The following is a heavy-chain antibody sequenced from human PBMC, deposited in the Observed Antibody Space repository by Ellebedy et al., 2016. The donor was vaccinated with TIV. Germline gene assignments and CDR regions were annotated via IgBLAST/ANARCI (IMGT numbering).Heavy chain of an antibody. J-gene: IGHJ4*02. CDR1: GFIFDDYD. Sequence: GESLKISCAASGFIFDDYDMSWVRQAPGKGLEWVSGINWNGTSTGYADSVKGRFTISRDNSKNTLFLQMNNLRAEDTAVYYCAREVSSGWYYFDNWGQGALVTVSS. CDR2: INWNGTST. V-gene: IGHV3-20*04. CDR3: AREVSSGWYYFDN. D-gene: IGHD6-19*01.